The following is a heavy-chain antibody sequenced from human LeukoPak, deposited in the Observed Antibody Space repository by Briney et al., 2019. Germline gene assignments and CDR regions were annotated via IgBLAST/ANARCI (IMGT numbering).Heavy chain of an antibody. Sequence: PSETLSLTCTVSGGSISSHYWSWIRQPPRKGLEWIGYIYYSGSTNYNPSLKSRVTISVDTSKNQFSLKLSSVTAADTAVYYCAGGETANFDYWGQGTLVTVSS. CDR1: GGSISSHY. V-gene: IGHV4-59*11. D-gene: IGHD2-21*02. J-gene: IGHJ4*02. CDR2: IYYSGST. CDR3: AGGETANFDY.